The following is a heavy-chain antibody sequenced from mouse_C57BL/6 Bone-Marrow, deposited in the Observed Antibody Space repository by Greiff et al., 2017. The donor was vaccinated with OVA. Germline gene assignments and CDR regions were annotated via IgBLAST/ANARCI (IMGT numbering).Heavy chain of an antibody. D-gene: IGHD2-5*01. Sequence: EVKVVESGGDLVKPGGSLKLSCAASGFTFSSYGMSWVRQTPDKRLEWVATISSGGSYTYYPDSVKGRFTISRDNAKNTLYLQMSSLKSEDTAMYYCARPPYSNYWFAYWGQGTLVTVSA. CDR2: ISSGGSYT. CDR3: ARPPYSNYWFAY. J-gene: IGHJ3*01. CDR1: GFTFSSYG. V-gene: IGHV5-6*01.